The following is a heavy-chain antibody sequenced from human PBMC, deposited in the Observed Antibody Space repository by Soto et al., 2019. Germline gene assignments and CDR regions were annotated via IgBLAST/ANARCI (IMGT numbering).Heavy chain of an antibody. Sequence: PGGSLRLSCAASGFTFSSYAMLWVRQAPGKGLEWVAVISYDGSNKYYADSVKGRFTISRDNSKNTLYLQMNSLRAEDTAVYYCARDLKYYDILTGPRGWFDPWGQGTLVTVSS. V-gene: IGHV3-30-3*01. CDR1: GFTFSSYA. CDR3: ARDLKYYDILTGPRGWFDP. D-gene: IGHD3-9*01. J-gene: IGHJ5*02. CDR2: ISYDGSNK.